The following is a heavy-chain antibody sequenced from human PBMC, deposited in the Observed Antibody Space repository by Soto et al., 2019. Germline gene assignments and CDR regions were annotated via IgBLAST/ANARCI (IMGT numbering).Heavy chain of an antibody. V-gene: IGHV4-59*01. J-gene: IGHJ5*02. CDR2: VHYSGST. Sequence: PSETLSLTCTVSGGSISPYYWTWIRQPPGKGLEWIGYVHYSGSTNYNPSLKGRVTILVDMSKNQFSLKLRSVTAADTAVYYWAGDRSYNYPYWCFDPWGQGTLVTVSS. CDR1: GGSISPYY. CDR3: AGDRSYNYPYWCFDP. D-gene: IGHD5-18*01.